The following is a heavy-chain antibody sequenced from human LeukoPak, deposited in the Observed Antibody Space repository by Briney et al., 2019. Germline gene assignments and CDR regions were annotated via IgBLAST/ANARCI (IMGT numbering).Heavy chain of an antibody. CDR2: IYHTGTI. J-gene: IGHJ4*02. CDR1: GDSISNGYC. CDR3: ARGRSGYGGNSGIASCDY. V-gene: IGHV4-38-2*02. Sequence: PSETLSLTCTVSGDSISNGYCWGWIRQPPGKGLEWIGSIYHTGTIYYNPSLKSRVTISVDTSNNQFSLKVRSVTAADTAVYYCARGRSGYGGNSGIASCDYWGQGTLVAVSS. D-gene: IGHD4-23*01.